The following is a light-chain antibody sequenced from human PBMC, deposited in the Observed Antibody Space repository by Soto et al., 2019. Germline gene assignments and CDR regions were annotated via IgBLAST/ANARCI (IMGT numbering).Light chain of an antibody. J-gene: IGKJ1*01. CDR3: QQYGSTPPT. Sequence: DIVLTQSPGTLSLSPGERATLSCRASQSVGSADLAWYQKIPGQAPRLLIYGTSYRATGIPDRFSGSGSRTDFTLTVSRLEPEDFAVYYCQQYGSTPPTVGQGTKVDSK. V-gene: IGKV3-20*01. CDR2: GTS. CDR1: QSVGSAD.